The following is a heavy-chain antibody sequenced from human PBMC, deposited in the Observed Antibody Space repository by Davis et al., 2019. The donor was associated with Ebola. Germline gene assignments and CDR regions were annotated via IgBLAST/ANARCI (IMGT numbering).Heavy chain of an antibody. CDR2: INHSGST. CDR1: GGSISSYY. J-gene: IGHJ2*01. D-gene: IGHD6-13*01. V-gene: IGHV4-34*01. CDR3: ARRQTDAAGSYWYFDL. Sequence: SETLSLTCTVSGGSISSYYWSWIRQPPGKGLEWIGEINHSGSTNYNPSLKSRVTISVDTSKNQFSLKLSSVTAADTAVYYCARRQTDAAGSYWYFDLWGRGTLVTVSS.